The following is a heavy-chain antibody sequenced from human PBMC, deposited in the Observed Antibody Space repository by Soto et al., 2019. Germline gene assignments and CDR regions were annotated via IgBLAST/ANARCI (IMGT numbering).Heavy chain of an antibody. CDR3: ARKGRENYYDSSGYFNFDY. Sequence: QVQLVQSGAEVKKPGSSVKVSCKASGGTFSSYTISWVRQAPGQGLEWMGRIIPILGIANYAQKFQGRVTITADKSTSTAYMELSSLRSEDTVVYYCARKGRENYYDSSGYFNFDYWGQGTLVTVSS. J-gene: IGHJ4*02. CDR1: GGTFSSYT. D-gene: IGHD3-22*01. V-gene: IGHV1-69*02. CDR2: IIPILGIA.